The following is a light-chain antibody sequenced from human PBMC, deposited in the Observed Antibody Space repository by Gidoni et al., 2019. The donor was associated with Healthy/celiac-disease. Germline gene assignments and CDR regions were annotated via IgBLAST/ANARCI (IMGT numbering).Light chain of an antibody. Sequence: EPSFSVSPGGTVTLTCGLSSGSVSTSYYPSWYQHTPGQAPRTLIYSTNTRSSGVPHRFSGSILGNKAARTITGAQADDESDYYCVLYMGSGIQVFGGGTKLTVL. J-gene: IGLJ3*02. CDR2: STN. CDR3: VLYMGSGIQV. CDR1: SGSVSTSYY. V-gene: IGLV8-61*01.